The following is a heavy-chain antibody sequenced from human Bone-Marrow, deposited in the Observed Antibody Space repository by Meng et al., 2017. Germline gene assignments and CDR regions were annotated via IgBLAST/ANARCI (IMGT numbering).Heavy chain of an antibody. CDR3: ARYGGNYNFDY. CDR1: GFTFSSHA. CDR2: ISSSGGAT. J-gene: IGHJ4*02. D-gene: IGHD4/OR15-4a*01. V-gene: IGHV3-23*01. Sequence: EVQLLESGGGLVQPGGSLRLSCAASGFTFSSHAMRWVRQAPGKGLEWVSAISSSGGATSYADSVKGRFTISRDNSKNTLYLQMNSLRADDTAVYYCARYGGNYNFDYWGQGTLVTVSS.